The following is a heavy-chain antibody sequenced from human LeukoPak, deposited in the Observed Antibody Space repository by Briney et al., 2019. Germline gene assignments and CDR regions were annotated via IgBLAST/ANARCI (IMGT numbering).Heavy chain of an antibody. CDR2: ISPTGSTT. CDR3: AREWYSGGSYGMDV. Sequence: GGSLRLSCTASGLSFSGHWMHWARQLPGKGLVWVSRISPTGSTTSYADSVKGRFTISRDNAKNSLYLQINNLRGEDTAVYYCAREWYSGGSYGMDVWGQGTTVTVSS. D-gene: IGHD6-19*01. J-gene: IGHJ6*02. CDR1: GLSFSGHW. V-gene: IGHV3-74*01.